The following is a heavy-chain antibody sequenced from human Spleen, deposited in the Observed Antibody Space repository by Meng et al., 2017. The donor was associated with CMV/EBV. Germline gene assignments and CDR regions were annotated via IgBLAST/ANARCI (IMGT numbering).Heavy chain of an antibody. CDR2: ISGYNGNT. CDR1: GYSSG. J-gene: IGHJ6*02. V-gene: IGHV1-18*01. Sequence: ASVKVSCKASGYSSGFSWVRQAPGQGLEWMGWISGYNGNTYYAQSRQGRVTLTTDSSTTTANMELRGQRSDVTAVYYGARDEAIYDGMEDWGQGTTVTVSS. CDR3: ARDEAIYDGMED.